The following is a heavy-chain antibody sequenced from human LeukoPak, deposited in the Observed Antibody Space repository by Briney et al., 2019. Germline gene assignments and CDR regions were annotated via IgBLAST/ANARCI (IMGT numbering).Heavy chain of an antibody. CDR3: ARAGYSSSWYTFDY. D-gene: IGHD6-13*01. Sequence: PGGSLRLSCAASGFTFSSYWMHWVRQAPGKGLVWVSRINSDGISTNYENSVKGRFTISRDNAKNTLYLQMNSLRAEDTAVYYCARAGYSSSWYTFDYWGQGTLVTVSS. CDR1: GFTFSSYW. J-gene: IGHJ4*02. CDR2: INSDGIST. V-gene: IGHV3-74*01.